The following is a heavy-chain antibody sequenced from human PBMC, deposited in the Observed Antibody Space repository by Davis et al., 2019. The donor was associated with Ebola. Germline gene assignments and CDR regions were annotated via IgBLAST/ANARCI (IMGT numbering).Heavy chain of an antibody. V-gene: IGHV4-34*01. CDR3: AKVGATPYGMDV. D-gene: IGHD1-26*01. J-gene: IGHJ6*02. CDR2: INHIGST. CDR1: GGSLSGYY. Sequence: MPSETLSLTCAVYGGSLSGYYWCWIRESPGKGLGWIGEINHIGSTNYNPSLKSRVTISVDTSKNQFSLKLSSVTAADTAVYFCAKVGATPYGMDVWGQGTTVTVSS.